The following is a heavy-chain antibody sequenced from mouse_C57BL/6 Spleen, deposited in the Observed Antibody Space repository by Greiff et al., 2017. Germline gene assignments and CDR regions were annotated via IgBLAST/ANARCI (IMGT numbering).Heavy chain of an antibody. V-gene: IGHV1-64*01. Sequence: QVQLQQPGAELVKPGASVKLSCKASGYTFTSYWMHWVKQRPGQGLEWIGMIHPNSGSTNYNEKFKSKDTLTVDKSSSTAYMQLSSLTSEDSAVYYCARGITTVVALPYFDYWGQGTTLTVSS. CDR2: IHPNSGST. CDR3: ARGITTVVALPYFDY. J-gene: IGHJ2*01. D-gene: IGHD1-1*01. CDR1: GYTFTSYW.